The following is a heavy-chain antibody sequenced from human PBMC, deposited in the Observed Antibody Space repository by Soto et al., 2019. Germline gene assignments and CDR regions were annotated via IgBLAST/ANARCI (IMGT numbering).Heavy chain of an antibody. Sequence: PGGSLRLSCAASGFTFNHYAMSWVRQAPGKGLEWVSIIIANGGTFYADSVKGRFTISRDNSKNTVYLQMSSLRVEDTAIYYCAKDSTVADDPSSVIPFDYWGQGALVTVSS. CDR2: IIANGGT. J-gene: IGHJ4*02. V-gene: IGHV3-23*01. CDR3: AKDSTVADDPSSVIPFDY. CDR1: GFTFNHYA. D-gene: IGHD4-17*01.